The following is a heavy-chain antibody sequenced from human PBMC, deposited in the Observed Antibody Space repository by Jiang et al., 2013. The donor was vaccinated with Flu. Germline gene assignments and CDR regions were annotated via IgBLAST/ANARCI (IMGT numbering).Heavy chain of an antibody. CDR1: GYTFTTHA. CDR3: ARGIRVAGTGLMYYFDY. V-gene: IGHV7-4-1*02. Sequence: VQSGSELKKPGASVKLSCKASGYTFTTHAVSWVRQAPGQGLEYMGWINTYTGTPTYARDFTGQCVLSLDTSVSTAYLQINNLKAEDTAVYYCARGIRVAGTGLMYYFDYWGQGTLVTVSS. J-gene: IGHJ4*02. CDR2: INTYTGTP. D-gene: IGHD6-19*01.